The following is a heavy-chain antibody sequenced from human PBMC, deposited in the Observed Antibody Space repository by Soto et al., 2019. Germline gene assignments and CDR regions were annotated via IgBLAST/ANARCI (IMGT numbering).Heavy chain of an antibody. D-gene: IGHD3-10*01. V-gene: IGHV1-69*13. Sequence: SVKVSCKASGGSFSSYSINWVRQAPGQGLEWMGGIIPMLGPANYAQKFQGRVTIIADESTRTAYMELSSLRSEDTAVYYCASKFGELLADAFDIWGQGTVVTVSS. J-gene: IGHJ3*02. CDR2: IIPMLGPA. CDR1: GGSFSSYS. CDR3: ASKFGELLADAFDI.